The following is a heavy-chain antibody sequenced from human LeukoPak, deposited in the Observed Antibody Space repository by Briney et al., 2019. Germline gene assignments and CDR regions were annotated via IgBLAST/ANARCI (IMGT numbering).Heavy chain of an antibody. V-gene: IGHV4-39*01. CDR1: GGSISSSSYY. CDR2: IYYSGST. D-gene: IGHD3-16*01. J-gene: IGHJ3*02. CDR3: ARGGSPRVVPGHDAFDI. Sequence: PSETLSLTCTVSGGSISSSSYYWGWIRQPPGKGLEWIGSIYYSGSTYYNPSLKSRVTISVDTSKNQFSLKLSSVTAADTAVYYCARGGSPRVVPGHDAFDIWGQGTMVTVSS.